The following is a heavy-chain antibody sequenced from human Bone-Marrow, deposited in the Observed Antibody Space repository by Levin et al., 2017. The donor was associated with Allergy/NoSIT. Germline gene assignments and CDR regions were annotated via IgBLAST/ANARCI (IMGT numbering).Heavy chain of an antibody. CDR1: GFTFDDFT. Sequence: GGSLRLSCAASGFTFDDFTMEWVRQAPGKGLEWVSLISWDGTTAYYADSVKGRFTISRDNSKNSLYLQMNSLRTEDTALYYCVKDYFGSYTYYNAFDPEGQGTLVTVSS. D-gene: IGHD3-3*01. J-gene: IGHJ5*01. CDR3: VKDYFGSYTYYNAFDP. CDR2: ISWDGTTA. V-gene: IGHV3-43*01.